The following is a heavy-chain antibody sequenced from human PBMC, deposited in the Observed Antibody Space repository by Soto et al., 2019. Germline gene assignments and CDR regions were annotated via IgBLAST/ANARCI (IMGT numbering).Heavy chain of an antibody. CDR1: GFTFSSYA. CDR2: ISGSGGST. CDR3: AKDPPRVAEAPGWFDP. D-gene: IGHD6-19*01. J-gene: IGHJ5*02. Sequence: EVQLLESGGGLVQPGGSLRLSCAASGFTFSSYAMSWVRQAPGKGLEWVSAISGSGGSTYYADSVKGRFTISRDNSKNTLYLQMNSLRAEDTAVYYCAKDPPRVAEAPGWFDPWGQGTLVTVSS. V-gene: IGHV3-23*01.